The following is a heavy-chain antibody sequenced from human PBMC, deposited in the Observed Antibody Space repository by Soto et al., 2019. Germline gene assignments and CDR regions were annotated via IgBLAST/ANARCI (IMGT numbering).Heavy chain of an antibody. Sequence: PGGSLRLSCAASGFTFSSYWMSWVRQAPGKGLEWVANIKQDGSEKYYVDSVKGRFTISRDNAKNSLYLQMNSLRAEDTAVYYCAREKGTYYDFWSGYSTGFDYWGQGTLVTVSS. CDR2: IKQDGSEK. CDR3: AREKGTYYDFWSGYSTGFDY. J-gene: IGHJ4*02. D-gene: IGHD3-3*01. CDR1: GFTFSSYW. V-gene: IGHV3-7*01.